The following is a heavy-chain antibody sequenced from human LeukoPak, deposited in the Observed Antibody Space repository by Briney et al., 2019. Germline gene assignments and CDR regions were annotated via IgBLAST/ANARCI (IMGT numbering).Heavy chain of an antibody. Sequence: GGSLRLSCAASGFTFSSYAMSWVRQAPGKGLEWVSAISGSGGSTYYADSVKGRFTISRDNSKNTLYLQMNSLRAEDTAVYYCAKDPWRMIVVVIRPRGGFDYWGQGTPVTVSS. V-gene: IGHV3-23*01. CDR2: ISGSGGST. CDR1: GFTFSSYA. CDR3: AKDPWRMIVVVIRPRGGFDY. J-gene: IGHJ4*02. D-gene: IGHD3-22*01.